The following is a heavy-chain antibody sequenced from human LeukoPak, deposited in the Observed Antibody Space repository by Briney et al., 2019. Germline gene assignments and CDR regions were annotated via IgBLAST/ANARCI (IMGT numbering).Heavy chain of an antibody. CDR3: AKDYCSSTSCPGSLYYYYYMDV. CDR2: ISWNSGSI. D-gene: IGHD2-2*01. CDR1: GFTFDDYA. J-gene: IGHJ6*03. V-gene: IGHV3-9*01. Sequence: GRSLRLSCAASGFTFDDYAMHWVRQAPGKGLEWVSGISWNSGSIGYADSVKGRFTISRDNAKNSLYLQMNSLRAEDTALYYCAKDYCSSTSCPGSLYYYYYMDVWGKGTTVTISS.